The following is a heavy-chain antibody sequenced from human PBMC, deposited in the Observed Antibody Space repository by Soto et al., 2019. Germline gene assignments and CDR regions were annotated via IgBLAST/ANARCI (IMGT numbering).Heavy chain of an antibody. CDR2: IIPIFGTA. J-gene: IGHJ1*01. CDR1: GGTFSSYA. Sequence: QVQLVQSGAEVKKPGSSVKVSCKASGGTFSSYAISWVRQAPGQGLEWMGGIIPIFGTANYAQKFQGRVTITADESTSTAYMERSSLRSEDTAVYYCGSGGHCSGGSCYSTPEYFQHWGQGTLVTVSS. V-gene: IGHV1-69*12. CDR3: GSGGHCSGGSCYSTPEYFQH. D-gene: IGHD2-15*01.